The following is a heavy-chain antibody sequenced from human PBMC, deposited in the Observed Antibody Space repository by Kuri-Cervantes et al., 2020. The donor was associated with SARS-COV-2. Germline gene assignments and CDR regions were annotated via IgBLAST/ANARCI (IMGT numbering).Heavy chain of an antibody. V-gene: IGHV4-4*07. CDR3: ARDFDYYDSSGYLRGRYYYYYMDV. J-gene: IGHJ6*03. D-gene: IGHD3-22*01. CDR1: GGSISSYY. Sequence: SETLSLTCTVSGGSISSYYWSWIRQPAGKGLEWIGRIYTSGSTNYNPSLKSRVTMSVGTSKNQFSLKLSSVTAADTAVYYCARDFDYYDSSGYLRGRYYYYYMDVWGKGTTVTVSS. CDR2: IYTSGST.